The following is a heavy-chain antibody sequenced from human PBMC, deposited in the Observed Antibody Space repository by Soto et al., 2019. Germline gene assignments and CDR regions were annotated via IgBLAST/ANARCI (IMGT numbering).Heavy chain of an antibody. CDR3: ASSTSVTTQDYYYGMDV. Sequence: ASVKVSCKASGGPFSSYSISWVRQAPGQGLEWMGWISAYNGNTNYAQKLQGRVTMTTDTSTSTAYMELRSLRSDDTAVYYCASSTSVTTQDYYYGMDVWG. CDR1: GGPFSSYS. CDR2: ISAYNGNT. V-gene: IGHV1-18*01. J-gene: IGHJ6*02. D-gene: IGHD4-17*01.